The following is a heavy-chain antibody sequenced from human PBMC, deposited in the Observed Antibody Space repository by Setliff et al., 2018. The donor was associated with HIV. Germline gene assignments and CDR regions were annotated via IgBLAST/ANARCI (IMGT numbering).Heavy chain of an antibody. D-gene: IGHD2-2*01. J-gene: IGHJ4*02. CDR2: ISTYNGNT. V-gene: IGHV1-18*01. CDR3: ARDLGYCTSTSCYGVFDY. Sequence: ASVKVSCKASGYTFTNYGINWVRQAPGQGPEWIGWISTYNGNTSNTQNLQGRVTMTTDTSTNTAYMELRSLRSDDTAVYYCARDLGYCTSTSCYGVFDYWGQGTLVTVSS. CDR1: GYTFTNYG.